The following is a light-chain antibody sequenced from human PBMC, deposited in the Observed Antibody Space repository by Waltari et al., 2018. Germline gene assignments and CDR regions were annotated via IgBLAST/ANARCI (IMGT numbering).Light chain of an antibody. CDR1: PSVSRS. Sequence: IVLTQSPATLSLSPGERATLSCRASPSVSRSLAWYPPKPGQAPSLLICAASNRATGIPARFSGSGSGTDFTLTISSLAPEDFAVYYCQQHSNWPPTFTFGPGTKVDI. J-gene: IGKJ3*01. CDR2: AAS. CDR3: QQHSNWPPTFT. V-gene: IGKV3-11*01.